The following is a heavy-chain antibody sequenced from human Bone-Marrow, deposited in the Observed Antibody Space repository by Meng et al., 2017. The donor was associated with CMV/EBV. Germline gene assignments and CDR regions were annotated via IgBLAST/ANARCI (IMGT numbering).Heavy chain of an antibody. V-gene: IGHV3-11*05. J-gene: IGHJ4*03. CDR1: GFPFSDYY. CDR2: ISTNSNYI. D-gene: IGHD1-26*01. Sequence: QVQLVESGGXVVRPGGPXRLSCSASGFPFSDYYMTWIRQAPGKGLEWVSYISTNSNYIKYADSVKGRFTISRDNAKNSLYLQMNSLRAEDTAIYYCVRERDSGSYPDYWGQGTLVTVSS. CDR3: VRERDSGSYPDY.